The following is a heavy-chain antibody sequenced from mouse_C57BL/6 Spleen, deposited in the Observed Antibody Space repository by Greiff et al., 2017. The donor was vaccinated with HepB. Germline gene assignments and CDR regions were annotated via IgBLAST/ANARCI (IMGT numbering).Heavy chain of an antibody. Sequence: QVQLQQPGAELVKPGASVKLSCKASGYTFTSYWMQWVKQRPGQGLEWIGEIDPSDSYTNYNQKFKGKATVTVDTSSSTAYMQLSSLTSEDSAVYYCAYYSNYVGAMDYWGQGTSVTVSS. J-gene: IGHJ4*01. CDR1: GYTFTSYW. V-gene: IGHV1-50*01. D-gene: IGHD2-5*01. CDR2: IDPSDSYT. CDR3: AYYSNYVGAMDY.